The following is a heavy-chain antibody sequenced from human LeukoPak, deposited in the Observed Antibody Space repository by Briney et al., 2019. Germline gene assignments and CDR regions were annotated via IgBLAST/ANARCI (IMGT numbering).Heavy chain of an antibody. Sequence: GRSLRLSCAASGFTFSTYAMHWVRQAPGKGLEWVAVISYDESNKYYADSVKGRFTISRDTSSNTLYLQMNSLRAEDTALYYCAKGHYDFRDYWGQGTLVTVSS. J-gene: IGHJ4*02. D-gene: IGHD3-3*01. CDR1: GFTFSTYA. CDR2: ISYDESNK. V-gene: IGHV3-30*04. CDR3: AKGHYDFRDY.